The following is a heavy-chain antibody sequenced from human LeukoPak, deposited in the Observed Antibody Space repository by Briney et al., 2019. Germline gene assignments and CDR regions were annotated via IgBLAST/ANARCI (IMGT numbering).Heavy chain of an antibody. D-gene: IGHD1-1*01. J-gene: IGHJ2*01. CDR2: ISSSSSYI. CDR1: GFTFSSYS. CDR3: ATDTTGAQRDWYFDL. V-gene: IGHV3-21*01. Sequence: GGSLRPSCASSGFTFSSYSMNWVRKAPGKGLEWVSSISSSSSYIYYADSVKGRFTISRDNAKNSLYLQMNSLRAEDTAVYYCATDTTGAQRDWYFDLWGRGTLVTVSS.